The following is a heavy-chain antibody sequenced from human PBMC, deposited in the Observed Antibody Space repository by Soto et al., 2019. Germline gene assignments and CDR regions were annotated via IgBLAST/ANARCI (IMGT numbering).Heavy chain of an antibody. J-gene: IGHJ3*02. Sequence: QVQLVESGGGVVQPGRSLRLSCAASGFTFSSYGMHWVRQAPGKGLEWVAVIWYDGSNKYYADSVKGRFTISRDNSKNKLYLQMNSLRAEDTAVYYCARGIVVGTGDAFDIWGQGTMVTVSS. CDR3: ARGIVVGTGDAFDI. D-gene: IGHD2-21*02. V-gene: IGHV3-33*01. CDR1: GFTFSSYG. CDR2: IWYDGSNK.